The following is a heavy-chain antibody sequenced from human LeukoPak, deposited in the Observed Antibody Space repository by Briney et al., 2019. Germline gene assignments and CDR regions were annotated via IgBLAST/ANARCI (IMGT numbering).Heavy chain of an antibody. J-gene: IGHJ4*02. CDR1: GFTFNSYW. CDR2: ITGSVVNT. V-gene: IGHV3-23*01. Sequence: GGSLRLSCATSGFTFNSYWMHWVRQAPGKGLEWVSTITGSVVNTYYADSVKGRFTISRDNSKSMLYLQMNSLRAEDTALYYCAKDYTGSSDNWGQGTLVTVSS. CDR3: AKDYTGSSDN. D-gene: IGHD2-15*01.